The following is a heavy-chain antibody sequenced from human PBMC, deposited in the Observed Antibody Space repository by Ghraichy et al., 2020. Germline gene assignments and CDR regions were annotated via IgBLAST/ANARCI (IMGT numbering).Heavy chain of an antibody. D-gene: IGHD2-2*01. Sequence: ASVKVSCKASGYTFTSYGISWVRQAPGQGLEWMGWISAYNGNTNYAQKLQGRVTMTTDTSTSTAYMELRNLRSDDTAVYYCARDEGGYCSSTSCYGGDYYYGMDVWGQGTTVTVSS. CDR3: ARDEGGYCSSTSCYGGDYYYGMDV. J-gene: IGHJ6*02. CDR2: ISAYNGNT. CDR1: GYTFTSYG. V-gene: IGHV1-18*01.